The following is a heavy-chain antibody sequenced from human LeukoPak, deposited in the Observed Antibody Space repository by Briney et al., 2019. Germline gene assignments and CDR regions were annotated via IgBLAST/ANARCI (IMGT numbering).Heavy chain of an antibody. J-gene: IGHJ4*02. CDR3: ALALSVRGAFHRSSYFDY. D-gene: IGHD3-10*01. Sequence: SGPTLVKPTQTLTLTCTFSGLSLSTNGAAVGWIRQPPGKALEWLALIYWNDDTRYSPSLKSRLPITNDTSKEQVFLPLTHTDTVDTATYFCALALSVRGAFHRSSYFDYWGQGTLVTVSS. CDR1: GLSLSTNGAA. CDR2: IYWNDDT. V-gene: IGHV2-5*01.